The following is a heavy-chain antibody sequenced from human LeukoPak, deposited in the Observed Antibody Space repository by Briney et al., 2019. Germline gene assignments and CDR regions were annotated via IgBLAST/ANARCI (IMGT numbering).Heavy chain of an antibody. Sequence: ASVKVSCKVSGYTLTELSMHWVRQAPGKGREWMGGFDPDDGETIYAQKFQGRVTMTGDTSTDTAYMELSSLRSEDTAVYYCATFRNFDPWGQGTLVTVSS. CDR3: ATFRNFDP. CDR2: FDPDDGET. CDR1: GYTLTELS. V-gene: IGHV1-24*01. D-gene: IGHD1-14*01. J-gene: IGHJ5*02.